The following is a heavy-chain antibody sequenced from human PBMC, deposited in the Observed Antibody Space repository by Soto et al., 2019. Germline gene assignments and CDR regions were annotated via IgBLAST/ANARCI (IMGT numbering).Heavy chain of an antibody. V-gene: IGHV3-21*01. J-gene: IGHJ5*02. CDR1: GFTFRSFT. CDR3: TRDASRDSSARGWFDP. D-gene: IGHD6-13*01. CDR2: ISSNSAYI. Sequence: GGSLRLSCAASGFTFRSFTINWVPQAPGKGLEWVSTISSNSAYIYYTDALRGRFTISRDNAKNSLHLQMNSLRAEDTAVYYCTRDASRDSSARGWFDPWGPGTLVTVSS.